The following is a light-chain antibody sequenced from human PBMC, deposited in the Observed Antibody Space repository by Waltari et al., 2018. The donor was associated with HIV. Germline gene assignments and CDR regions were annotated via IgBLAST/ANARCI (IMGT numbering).Light chain of an antibody. CDR3: VAWDDSLNGVV. Sequence: QSVLTQPPSASGTPGQRVTISCSGSSSNIGSNIVNWYQQLPGTAPKLLIYSNNQRPSGVPYRFSGSKSGTSGSLAISGLQSEDEADYYCVAWDDSLNGVVFGGGTKLTVL. J-gene: IGLJ2*01. CDR1: SSNIGSNI. V-gene: IGLV1-44*01. CDR2: SNN.